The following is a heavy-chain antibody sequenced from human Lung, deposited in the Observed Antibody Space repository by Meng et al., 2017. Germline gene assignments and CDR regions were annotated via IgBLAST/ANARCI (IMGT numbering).Heavy chain of an antibody. CDR3: AHSPSYYGSGSYIFAY. D-gene: IGHD3-10*01. V-gene: IGHV2-5*02. J-gene: IGHJ4*02. CDR1: RFSLSTRGVG. Sequence: QFTLTGSCAQLVNRTPAPPLPWPFSRFSLSTRGVGVCWTRQPPGHALEWLAVIYWDDDQRYRPTLKSRLTLTQDTSKNKVVLTLTNMDPLEIATYYCAHSPSYYGSGSYIFAYWGQGTLVTVSS. CDR2: IYWDDDQ.